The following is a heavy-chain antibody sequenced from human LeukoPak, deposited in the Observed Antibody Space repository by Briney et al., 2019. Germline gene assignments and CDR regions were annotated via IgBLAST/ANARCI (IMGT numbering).Heavy chain of an antibody. V-gene: IGHV1-2*04. CDR1: GYTFTGYY. J-gene: IGHJ4*02. CDR3: VRGGPGRSFDY. CDR2: INPNSGDT. Sequence: ASVKVSCKASGYTFTGYYMHWVRQAPGQGLEWMGWINPNSGDTDYAQKFQGWVTMARDTSISTAYMELSRLKSDDTAVYYCVRGGPGRSFDYWGQGTLVTVSS.